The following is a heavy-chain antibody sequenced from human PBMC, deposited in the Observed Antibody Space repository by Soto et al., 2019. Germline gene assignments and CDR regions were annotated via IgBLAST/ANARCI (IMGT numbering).Heavy chain of an antibody. V-gene: IGHV1-69*06. D-gene: IGHD3-10*01. CDR2: IIPIFGTA. Sequence: QVQLVQSGAEVKKPGSSVKVSCKASGGTFSSYAISWVRQAPGQGLEWMGGIIPIFGTANYAQKFQGRVTITADKSTSTAYMELGSLRSEDTAVYYCARVYGSGITGPYYYGMDVWGQGTTVTVSS. CDR1: GGTFSSYA. CDR3: ARVYGSGITGPYYYGMDV. J-gene: IGHJ6*02.